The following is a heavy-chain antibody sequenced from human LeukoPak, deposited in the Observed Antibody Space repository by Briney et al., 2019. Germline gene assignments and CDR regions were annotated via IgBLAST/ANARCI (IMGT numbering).Heavy chain of an antibody. CDR1: GFTFDDYA. Sequence: PGRSLRLSCAASGFTFDDYAMHWVRQAPGKGLEWVSGISWNSGSIGYADSVKGRFTISRDNAKNSLYLQMNSLRAEDTALYYCAKGLVGDAYYFDYWGQGTLVTVSS. D-gene: IGHD1-26*01. CDR2: ISWNSGSI. V-gene: IGHV3-9*01. CDR3: AKGLVGDAYYFDY. J-gene: IGHJ4*02.